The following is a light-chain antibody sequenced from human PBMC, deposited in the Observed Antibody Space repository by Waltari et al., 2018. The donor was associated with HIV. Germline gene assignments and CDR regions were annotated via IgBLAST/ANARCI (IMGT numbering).Light chain of an antibody. Sequence: QSVLTQPPSASGTPGQRVTISCSGSSSNIGSNTVNWYQHLPGTAPKLLIYSNNQLPSGVPDRFSGSKSGTSASLAISGLQSEDEADYYCATWDDSPDGPVFGGGTKLTVL. CDR2: SNN. CDR3: ATWDDSPDGPV. J-gene: IGLJ3*02. CDR1: SSNIGSNT. V-gene: IGLV1-44*01.